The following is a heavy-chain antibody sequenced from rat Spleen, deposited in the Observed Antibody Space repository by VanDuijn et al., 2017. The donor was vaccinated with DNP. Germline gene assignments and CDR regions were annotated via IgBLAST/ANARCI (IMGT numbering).Heavy chain of an antibody. J-gene: IGHJ2*01. V-gene: IGHV5-7*01. CDR1: GFTFSDYY. D-gene: IGHD1-2*01. CDR2: ISYDGSST. Sequence: EVLLVESDGGLVQPGRSLKLSCAASGFTFSDYYMAWVRQAPTKGLEWVATISYDGSSTYYRDSVKGRFTISRDNAKNTLYLQMDSLRSEDTATYYCARRNVSGYNSFDYWGQGVMVTVSS. CDR3: ARRNVSGYNSFDY.